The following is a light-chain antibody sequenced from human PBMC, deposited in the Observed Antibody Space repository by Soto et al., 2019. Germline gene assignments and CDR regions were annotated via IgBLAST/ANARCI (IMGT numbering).Light chain of an antibody. CDR1: QSISTF. CDR2: AAS. V-gene: IGKV1-39*01. J-gene: IGKJ3*01. CDR3: QQTYNSLFT. Sequence: DIQMTQSPSSLSASVGDRVTISCRASQSISTFLSWYQQKPGKAPKLLIYAASSLQSGVPSRFSGSGSGTDFTLTISSLQPEDFAAYYCQQTYNSLFTFGPGTKVDIK.